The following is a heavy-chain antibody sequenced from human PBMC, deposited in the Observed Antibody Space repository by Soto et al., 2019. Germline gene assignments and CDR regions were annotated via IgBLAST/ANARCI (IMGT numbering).Heavy chain of an antibody. CDR1: GFTFTSSA. CDR3: AVHYGYGSYYYYGMDV. V-gene: IGHV1-58*01. D-gene: IGHD5-18*01. CDR2: IVVGSGNT. J-gene: IGHJ6*02. Sequence: SVKVSCKASGFTFTSSAVQWVRQARGQRLEWIGWIVVGSGNTNYAQKFQERVTITRDMSTSTAYMELSSLRSEDTAVYYCAVHYGYGSYYYYGMDVCGQGPTVTVYS.